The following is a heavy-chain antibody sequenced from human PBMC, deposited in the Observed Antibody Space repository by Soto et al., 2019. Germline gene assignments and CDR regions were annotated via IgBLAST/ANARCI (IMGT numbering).Heavy chain of an antibody. V-gene: IGHV3-11*01. J-gene: IGHJ3*02. CDR1: GFTFSNYY. Sequence: QVQLVESGGGLVKPGGSLRLSCAASGFTFSNYYMTWIRQAPGKGLEWVSYISPRSSAIYYTDSWKGRFTISRDNSKNSLYLQMNSLRDGYTSVYFCARKVVPHARGDAYDIWGVWTMVTVSS. D-gene: IGHD2-2*01. CDR3: ARKVVPHARGDAYDI. CDR2: ISPRSSAI.